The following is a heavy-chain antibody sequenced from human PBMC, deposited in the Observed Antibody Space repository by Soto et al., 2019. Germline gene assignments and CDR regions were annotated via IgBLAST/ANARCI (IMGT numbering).Heavy chain of an antibody. CDR2: IYYSGST. D-gene: IGHD6-6*01. V-gene: IGHV4-59*01. CDR1: GGSISSYY. CDR3: ARDLSGGYSSSSYRFDP. J-gene: IGHJ5*02. Sequence: SETLSLTCTVSGGSISSYYWSWIRQPPGKGLEWIGYIYYSGSTNYNPSLKSRVTISVDTSKNQFSLKLSSVTAADTAVYYCARDLSGGYSSSSYRFDPWGQGTLVTVSS.